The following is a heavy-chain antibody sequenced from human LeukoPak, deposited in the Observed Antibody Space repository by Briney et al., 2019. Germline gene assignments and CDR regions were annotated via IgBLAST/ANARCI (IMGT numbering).Heavy chain of an antibody. CDR1: GFTVSSNY. CDR3: AELGITMIGGV. Sequence: GGSLRLSCAASGFTVSSNYMSWVRQAPGKGLEWVSVIYSGGSTYFADSVKGRFTISRDNSKNTLYLQMNSLRAEDTAVYYCAELGITMIGGVWGKGTTVTISS. D-gene: IGHD3-10*02. J-gene: IGHJ6*04. CDR2: IYSGGST. V-gene: IGHV3-53*01.